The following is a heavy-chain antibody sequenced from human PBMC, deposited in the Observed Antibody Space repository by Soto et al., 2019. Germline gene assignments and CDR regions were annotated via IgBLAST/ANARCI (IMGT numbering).Heavy chain of an antibody. D-gene: IGHD3-22*01. V-gene: IGHV1-69*13. CDR3: AQNQAGYYYDSSGSFDI. Sequence: GASVKVSCKASGVTFSSYAISWVRQAPGRGLEWMGGIIPIFGTANYAQKFQGRVTITADESTSTAYMELSSLRSEDTAVYYCAQNQAGYYYDSSGSFDIWGQGTMVTVSS. J-gene: IGHJ3*02. CDR2: IIPIFGTA. CDR1: GVTFSSYA.